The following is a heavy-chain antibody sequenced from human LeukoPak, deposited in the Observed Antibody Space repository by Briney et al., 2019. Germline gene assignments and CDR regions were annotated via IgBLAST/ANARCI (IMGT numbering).Heavy chain of an antibody. J-gene: IGHJ3*02. Sequence: SVKVSCKASGGTFSSYAISWVRQAPGQGLGWMGGIIPIFGTANYAQKFQGRVTITTDESTSTAYMELSSLRSEDTAVYYCARGVERGSYYEGAFDIWGQGTMVTVSS. CDR2: IIPIFGTA. V-gene: IGHV1-69*05. CDR3: ARGVERGSYYEGAFDI. D-gene: IGHD1-26*01. CDR1: GGTFSSYA.